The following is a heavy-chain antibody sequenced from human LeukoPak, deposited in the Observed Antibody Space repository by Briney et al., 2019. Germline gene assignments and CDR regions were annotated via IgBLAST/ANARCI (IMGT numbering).Heavy chain of an antibody. CDR3: ARAYYDSYGMDV. V-gene: IGHV3-30*04. J-gene: IGHJ6*02. Sequence: GGSLRLSCAASGFTFSSYVMHSVRPAPGKGLEWVAVISYDGSNKYYADSVKGRFTISRDNSKNTLYLQMNSLRAEDTAVYYCARAYYDSYGMDVWGQGTTVTVSS. D-gene: IGHD3-22*01. CDR1: GFTFSSYV. CDR2: ISYDGSNK.